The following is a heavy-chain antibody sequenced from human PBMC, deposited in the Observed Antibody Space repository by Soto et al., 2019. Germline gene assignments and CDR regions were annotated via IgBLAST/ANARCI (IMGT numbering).Heavy chain of an antibody. D-gene: IGHD6-6*01. Sequence: GESLKISCKGSGYSFTSYWISWVRQMPGKGLEWMGRIDPSDSYTNYSPSFQGHVTISADKSISTAYLQWSSLKASDTAMYYCARLTIAAPTYYYYGMDVWGQGTTVTVSS. CDR1: GYSFTSYW. J-gene: IGHJ6*02. CDR3: ARLTIAAPTYYYYGMDV. V-gene: IGHV5-10-1*01. CDR2: IDPSDSYT.